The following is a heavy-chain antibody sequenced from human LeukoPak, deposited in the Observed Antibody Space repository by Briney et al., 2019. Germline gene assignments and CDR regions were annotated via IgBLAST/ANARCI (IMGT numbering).Heavy chain of an antibody. D-gene: IGHD5-12*01. CDR2: IYHSGST. CDR1: GGSISSSNW. CDR3: ARDGSYSGYDRRFDY. Sequence: SETLSLTCAVSGGSISSSNWWSWVRQPPGKGLEWIGEIYHSGSTNYNPSLKSRVTISVDKSKNQFSLKLSSVTAADTAVYYCARDGSYSGYDRRFDYWGQGTLVTVSS. J-gene: IGHJ4*02. V-gene: IGHV4-4*02.